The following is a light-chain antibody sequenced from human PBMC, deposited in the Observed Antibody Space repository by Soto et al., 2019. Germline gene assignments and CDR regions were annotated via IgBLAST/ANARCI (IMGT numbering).Light chain of an antibody. J-gene: IGKJ3*01. Sequence: EIVLTQSPGTLSLSPGEGATLSCRASQSISSNFLAWYQQKRGQAPRLLIHGASNRATGIPDRFSGSGSGTDFTLTITRLEPEDFAVYYCLLFRGSPTFGPGSRVHI. CDR3: LLFRGSPT. CDR2: GAS. CDR1: QSISSNF. V-gene: IGKV3-20*01.